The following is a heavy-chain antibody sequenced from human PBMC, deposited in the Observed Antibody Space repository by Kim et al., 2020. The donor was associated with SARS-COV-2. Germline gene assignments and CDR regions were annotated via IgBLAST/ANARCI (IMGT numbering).Heavy chain of an antibody. V-gene: IGHV3-7*01. CDR1: GFAIGGYW. Sequence: GGSLRLSSAASGFAIGGYWMAWLRQFPGKGLEWVANIKPDGSLKFYVDSVEGRFTVSRDNVKNSVYLQMDGLRPEDTAVYYCARDDGFRSIDHCGQGILV. CDR3: ARDDGFRSIDH. CDR2: IKPDGSLK. D-gene: IGHD6-25*01. J-gene: IGHJ4*02.